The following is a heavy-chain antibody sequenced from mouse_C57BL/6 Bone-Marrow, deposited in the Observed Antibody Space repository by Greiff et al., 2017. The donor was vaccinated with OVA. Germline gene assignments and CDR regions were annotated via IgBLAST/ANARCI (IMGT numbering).Heavy chain of an antibody. CDR2: INPRNGVT. Sequence: VQLQQPGTELVKPGASVKLSCKASGYTFTSYWIHWVKQRPGQGLEWIGNINPRNGVTDYNEKFKSKATLTVDKSSSTAYMQLSNLSSEESAAYYWARGWLPKAMAYWGQGTSVTVSA. CDR3: ARGWLPKAMAY. CDR1: GYTFTSYW. V-gene: IGHV1-53*01. J-gene: IGHJ4*01. D-gene: IGHD2-3*01.